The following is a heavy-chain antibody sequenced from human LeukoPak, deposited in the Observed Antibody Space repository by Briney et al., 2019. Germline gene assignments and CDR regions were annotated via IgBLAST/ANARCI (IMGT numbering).Heavy chain of an antibody. CDR2: ISSSSSYI. V-gene: IGHV3-21*01. J-gene: IGHJ3*02. D-gene: IGHD2-2*01. CDR3: ARDFVSVVVPAAVDAFDI. Sequence: GGSLRLSCAASGFTFSSYSMNWVRQAPGKGLEWVSSISSSSSYIYYADSVKGRLTISRDNAKNSLYLQMNSLRAEDTAVYYCARDFVSVVVPAAVDAFDIWGQGTMVTVSS. CDR1: GFTFSSYS.